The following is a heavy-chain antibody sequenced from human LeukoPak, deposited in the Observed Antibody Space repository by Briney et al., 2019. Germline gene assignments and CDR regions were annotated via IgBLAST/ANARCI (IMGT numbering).Heavy chain of an antibody. CDR3: AKDLDSSGNFWGTDAFDI. CDR1: GFTFSSYA. CDR2: ISGSGGST. D-gene: IGHD3-22*01. J-gene: IGHJ3*02. V-gene: IGHV3-23*01. Sequence: PGGSLRLSCAASGFTFSSYAMSWVRRAPGKGLEWVSAISGSGGSTYYVDSVKGRFTISRDNSKNTLYLQMNSLRAEDTAVYYCAKDLDSSGNFWGTDAFDIWGQGTMVTVSS.